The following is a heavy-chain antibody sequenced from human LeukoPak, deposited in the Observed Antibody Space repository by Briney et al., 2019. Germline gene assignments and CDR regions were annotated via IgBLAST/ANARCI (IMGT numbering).Heavy chain of an antibody. D-gene: IGHD5-24*01. J-gene: IGHJ5*02. CDR3: ARDIGSQMATISDWFDP. V-gene: IGHV4-38-2*02. CDR1: GYSISSGYY. CDR2: IYYTGST. Sequence: SETLSLTCTVSGYSISSGYYWGWIRQPPGKGLEWIGSIYYTGSTYYNSSLKSRVTISVDTSKSQFSLKLRSVTAADTAVYYCARDIGSQMATISDWFDPWGQGTLVTVSS.